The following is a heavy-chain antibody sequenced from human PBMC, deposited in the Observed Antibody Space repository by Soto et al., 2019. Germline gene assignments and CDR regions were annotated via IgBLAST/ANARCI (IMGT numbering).Heavy chain of an antibody. Sequence: QVQLVQSGAEVNKPGASVKVSCKASGYTFTSYAMHWVRQAPGQRLEWMGWINAGNGNTKYSQKFQGRVTITRDTAASTAYMELSSLSSEDTAVYYCATEILTYYDFWSGPKDYWGQGTLVTVSS. V-gene: IGHV1-3*01. D-gene: IGHD3-3*01. J-gene: IGHJ4*02. CDR3: ATEILTYYDFWSGPKDY. CDR1: GYTFTSYA. CDR2: INAGNGNT.